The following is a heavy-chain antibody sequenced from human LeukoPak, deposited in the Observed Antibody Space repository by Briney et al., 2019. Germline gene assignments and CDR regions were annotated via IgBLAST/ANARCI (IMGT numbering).Heavy chain of an antibody. CDR3: ARDMGCSSTSCYASFDY. D-gene: IGHD2-2*01. J-gene: IGHJ4*02. CDR1: GYTFTGYY. V-gene: IGHV1-2*04. Sequence: ASVKVSCKASGYTFTGYYMHWVRQAPGQGLEWMGWINPNSGGTNYAQKFQGWVTMTRDTSISTAYMELGRLRSDDTAVYYCARDMGCSSTSCYASFDYWGQGTLVTVSS. CDR2: INPNSGGT.